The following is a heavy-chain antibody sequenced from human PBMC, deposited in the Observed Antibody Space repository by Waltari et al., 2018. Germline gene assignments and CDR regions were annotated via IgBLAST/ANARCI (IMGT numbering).Heavy chain of an antibody. CDR2: ISGRGGTT. V-gene: IGHV3-23*04. J-gene: IGHJ4*02. CDR3: ARGAAYSRFDY. CDR1: GFTFSSHG. D-gene: IGHD5-18*01. Sequence: EVQLVESGGGLVQPGGSLRLSCAASGFTFSSHGMNWVRRAAGTGLGWVSGISGRGGTTYYADSVKGRFTISRDNSKSTLSLQMNSVRADDTAVYYCARGAAYSRFDYWGQGTLVIVSS.